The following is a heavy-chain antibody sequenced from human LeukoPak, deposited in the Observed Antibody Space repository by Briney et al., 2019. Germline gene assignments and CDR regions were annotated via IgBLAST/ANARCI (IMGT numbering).Heavy chain of an antibody. CDR2: ISGSGGST. V-gene: IGHV3-23*01. CDR3: AKELNYYDSSGYSY. D-gene: IGHD3-22*01. Sequence: PGGSLRLSCAASGFTFSSYAMSWVRQAPGKGLEWVSAISGSGGSTYCADSVKGRFTISRDNSKNTLYLQMNSLRAEDTAVYYCAKELNYYDSSGYSYWGQGTLVTVSS. J-gene: IGHJ4*02. CDR1: GFTFSSYA.